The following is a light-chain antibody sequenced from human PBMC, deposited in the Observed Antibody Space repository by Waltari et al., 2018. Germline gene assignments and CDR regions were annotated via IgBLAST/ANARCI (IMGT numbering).Light chain of an antibody. CDR2: GAS. Sequence: DIQLTQSPSFLSASVGDSVTITCWASQGITTYLAWYQQKPGKAPKILIYGASTLQSGVPSRFSGSGSGTEFTLTISSLQPEDFATYYCQQLHSYPRTFGQGTKLEIK. CDR3: QQLHSYPRT. J-gene: IGKJ2*01. CDR1: QGITTY. V-gene: IGKV1-9*01.